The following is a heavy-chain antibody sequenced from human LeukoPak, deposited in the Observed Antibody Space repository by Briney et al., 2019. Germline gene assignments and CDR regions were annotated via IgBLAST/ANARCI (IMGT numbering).Heavy chain of an antibody. J-gene: IGHJ3*02. CDR3: TRGWDSSGWYDHAFDI. D-gene: IGHD6-19*01. CDR2: IRSKANTYAT. Sequence: GGSLRLSCAASGFTFSGSAMHWVRQASGKGLGWVGRIRSKANTYATAYAASVKGRFTISRDDSKNTAYLQMNSLKTEDTAVYYCTRGWDSSGWYDHAFDIWGQGTMVTVSS. V-gene: IGHV3-73*01. CDR1: GFTFSGSA.